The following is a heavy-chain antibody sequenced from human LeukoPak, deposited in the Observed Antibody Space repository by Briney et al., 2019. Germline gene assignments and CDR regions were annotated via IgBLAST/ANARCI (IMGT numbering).Heavy chain of an antibody. D-gene: IGHD4-17*01. CDR1: GFTFSSYA. Sequence: GGSLRLSCAASGFTFSSYAMSWVRQAPGKGLEWVSAISGSGGSTYYADSVKGRFTISRDNSKNALYLQMNSLRAEDTAVYYCAKADYGDYGGYFGYWGQGTLATVSS. CDR2: ISGSGGST. V-gene: IGHV3-23*01. J-gene: IGHJ4*02. CDR3: AKADYGDYGGYFGY.